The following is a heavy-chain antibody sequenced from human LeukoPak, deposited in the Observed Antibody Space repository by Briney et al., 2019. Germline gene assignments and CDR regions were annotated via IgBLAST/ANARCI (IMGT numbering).Heavy chain of an antibody. Sequence: PGGSLRLSCAASGFTVSSNYMSWVRQAPGKGLEWVSVIYSGGSTNYADSVKGRFTISRGSSKNTLYLQMNSLRAEDTAVYYCARDLGGRMGLSAVWGQGTTVTVSS. CDR1: GFTVSSNY. CDR3: ARDLGGRMGLSAV. V-gene: IGHV3-53*01. D-gene: IGHD5-24*01. J-gene: IGHJ6*02. CDR2: IYSGGST.